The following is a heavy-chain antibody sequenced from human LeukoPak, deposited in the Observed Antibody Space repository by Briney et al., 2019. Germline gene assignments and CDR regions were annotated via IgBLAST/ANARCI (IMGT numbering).Heavy chain of an antibody. J-gene: IGHJ5*02. V-gene: IGHV3-21*01. CDR1: GFTFSSYS. CDR3: ARAPFSGSYNGHWFDP. CDR2: ISSSSSYI. Sequence: GGALTLTCAACGFTFSSYSWNWVHQPPGKGLDGVGSISSSSSYIYYADSVKGRFTISRDNAKNSLYLQMNSLRAEDTAVYYCARAPFSGSYNGHWFDPWGQGTLVAVSS. D-gene: IGHD1-26*01.